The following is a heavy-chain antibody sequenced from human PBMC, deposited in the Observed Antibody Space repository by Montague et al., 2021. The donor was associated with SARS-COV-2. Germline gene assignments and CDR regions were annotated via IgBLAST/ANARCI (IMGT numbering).Heavy chain of an antibody. CDR3: AKGDMVRGIPYIDN. Sequence: SETLSLTCSVSGGSVSSDSYYWSWIRQPPGKGLECIGYIYYSGSSYYNPYNPSLMSRATISIDTSQNQFSLNLNSVTAADTAVYYCAKGDMVRGIPYIDNWGQGTLVTVSS. CDR1: GGSVSSDSYY. CDR2: IYYSGSS. D-gene: IGHD3-10*01. V-gene: IGHV4-61*01. J-gene: IGHJ4*02.